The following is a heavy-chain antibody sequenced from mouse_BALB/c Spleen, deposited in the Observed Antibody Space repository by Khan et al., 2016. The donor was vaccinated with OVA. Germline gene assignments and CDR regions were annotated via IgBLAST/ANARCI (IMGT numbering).Heavy chain of an antibody. Sequence: QVQLQQSGPELVKPGAAVRISCKASGATFTGYYVHWVKQRPGQGLEWIGWIYPGNVNTKYNEKFKGKDTLTADNSSSTAYMQLRSLTSEDSAVYFCARGDYDGQYAMDYWGQGTSVTVSS. D-gene: IGHD2-4*01. J-gene: IGHJ4*01. CDR1: GATFTGYY. CDR2: IYPGNVNT. V-gene: IGHV1S56*01. CDR3: ARGDYDGQYAMDY.